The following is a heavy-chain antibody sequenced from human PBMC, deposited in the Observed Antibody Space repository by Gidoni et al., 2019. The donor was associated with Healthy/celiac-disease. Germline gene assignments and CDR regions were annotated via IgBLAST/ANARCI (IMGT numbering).Heavy chain of an antibody. D-gene: IGHD3-22*01. CDR3: ARERADSSGYPAPEYFDL. J-gene: IGHJ2*01. Sequence: EVQLVASAGGLVKTGGSLRLYCAVSGFTFSSYRMNCVRQAPGTGLEWVSSIRSSSSYIYYADAVKGRFTISRDNAKNSLDLQMNSLRAEDTAVYYCARERADSSGYPAPEYFDLWCRGTLVTVSS. V-gene: IGHV3-21*01. CDR2: IRSSSSYI. CDR1: GFTFSSYR.